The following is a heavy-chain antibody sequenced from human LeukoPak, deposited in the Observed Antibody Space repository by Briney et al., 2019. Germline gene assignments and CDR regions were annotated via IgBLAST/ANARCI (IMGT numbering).Heavy chain of an antibody. CDR1: GGSISSGDYY. Sequence: SQTLSLTCTVSGGSISSGDYYWSWIRQPPGKGLEWIGYIYYSGSTYYNPTLKSRVTISVDTSKNQFSLKLSSVTAADTAVYYCASPYDSSGYYSEARAFDIWGQGTMVTVSS. D-gene: IGHD3-22*01. V-gene: IGHV4-30-4*01. CDR3: ASPYDSSGYYSEARAFDI. J-gene: IGHJ3*02. CDR2: IYYSGST.